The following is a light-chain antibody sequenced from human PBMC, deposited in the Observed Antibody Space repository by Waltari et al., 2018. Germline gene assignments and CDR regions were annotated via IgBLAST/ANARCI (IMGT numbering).Light chain of an antibody. V-gene: IGKV3-20*01. Sequence: EVVLTQSPATLSLSPGERATLSCRASQSVGSYLACYQHKPGQAPRLLIYDASTRATGIPPRFSGSGSGTDFTLTISRLEPEDFAVYYCQQYGSSPRTFGQGTRVEIK. CDR1: QSVGSY. CDR3: QQYGSSPRT. CDR2: DAS. J-gene: IGKJ1*01.